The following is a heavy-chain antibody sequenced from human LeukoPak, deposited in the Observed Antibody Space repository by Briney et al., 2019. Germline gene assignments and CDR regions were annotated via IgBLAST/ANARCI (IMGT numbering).Heavy chain of an antibody. CDR3: ARDRYTKNYFDALDL. CDR1: GFNFNNYR. V-gene: IGHV3-30*03. D-gene: IGHD3-16*02. CDR2: ISYDGIDS. J-gene: IGHJ3*01. Sequence: PGRSLRLSCAASGFNFNNYRMHCVRQVPSSGRQWVALISYDGIDSYIADFVAGRFCISCDNSKNTQFLQMHSLRPEYTAVYYCARDRYTKNYFDALDLWGQGSTVTVSS.